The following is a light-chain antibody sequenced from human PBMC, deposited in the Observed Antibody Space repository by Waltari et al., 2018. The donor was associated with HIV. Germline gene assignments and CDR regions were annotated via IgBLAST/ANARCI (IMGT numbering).Light chain of an antibody. CDR2: SNN. Sequence: QSVLTQPPSASGTPGQRVTIPCSGSSSNIGSNTVNWYQQPPGTAPKLLIYSNNQRPSGVPNRFSGSKSGTSASLAICGLQSEDEADYYCAAWDDSLNGQVFGTGTKVTVL. V-gene: IGLV1-44*01. J-gene: IGLJ1*01. CDR3: AAWDDSLNGQV. CDR1: SSNIGSNT.